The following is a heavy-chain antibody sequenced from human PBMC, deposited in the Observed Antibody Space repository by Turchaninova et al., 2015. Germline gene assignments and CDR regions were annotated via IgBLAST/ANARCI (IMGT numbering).Heavy chain of an antibody. CDR2: IYSFGDT. Sequence: QVQLQESGPGPAKPPRSPSPACRVSVDSLLGFMFFWSWFRQQPGKGLEWIGYIYSFGDTSYNPSLKSRVAMSIDRSKNYFSLQLRSVTAADTAVYFCARTGRYTYGDFDSWGQGTLVTVSS. D-gene: IGHD5-18*01. CDR3: ARTGRYTYGDFDS. V-gene: IGHV4-31*03. J-gene: IGHJ4*02. CDR1: VDSLLGFMFF.